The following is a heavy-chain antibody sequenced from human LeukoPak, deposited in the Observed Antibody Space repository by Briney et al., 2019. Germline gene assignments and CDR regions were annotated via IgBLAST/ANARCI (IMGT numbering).Heavy chain of an antibody. D-gene: IGHD2-15*01. CDR1: GFTFSSYS. J-gene: IGHJ4*02. CDR3: ARGAANSYYFDY. V-gene: IGHV3-21*01. CDR2: IGSSSSYI. Sequence: GGSLRLCCAASGFTFSSYSVNWVRQAPGKGLEWVSSIGSSSSYIYYTDSVKGRFTISRDNAKNSLYLQMNSLRAEDTAVYYCARGAANSYYFDYWGQGTLVTVSS.